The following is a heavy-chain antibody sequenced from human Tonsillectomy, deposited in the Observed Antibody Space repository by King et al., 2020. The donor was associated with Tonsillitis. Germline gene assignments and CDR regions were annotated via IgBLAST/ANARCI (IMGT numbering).Heavy chain of an antibody. D-gene: IGHD1-26*01. V-gene: IGHV4-4*07. J-gene: IGHJ4*02. CDR2: ISTRGGP. Sequence: QLQESGPGLVKPSETLSLTCTVSGGSISSYYWSWCRQPAGKGLEWMGRISTRGGPNYNPSPKSRVTMSVDTSKNQFSLKLSSVTAADTAVYYCARVAEYSGSSFDYWGQGTLVTVSS. CDR1: GGSISSYY. CDR3: ARVAEYSGSSFDY.